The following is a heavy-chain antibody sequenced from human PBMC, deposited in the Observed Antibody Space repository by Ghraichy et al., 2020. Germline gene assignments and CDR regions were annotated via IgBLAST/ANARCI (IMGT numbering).Heavy chain of an antibody. J-gene: IGHJ6*02. CDR3: AKADTAMSYSMDV. D-gene: IGHD5-18*01. Sequence: GESLRLSCAASGFTFSTYAMRWVRQAPGKGPEWVSAITSSGTSTYYGDSVKGRFTVSRDNSRNTLYLQMNSLRAEDTAVYYCAKADTAMSYSMDVWGQGTTVIVSS. CDR1: GFTFSTYA. V-gene: IGHV3-23*01. CDR2: ITSSGTST.